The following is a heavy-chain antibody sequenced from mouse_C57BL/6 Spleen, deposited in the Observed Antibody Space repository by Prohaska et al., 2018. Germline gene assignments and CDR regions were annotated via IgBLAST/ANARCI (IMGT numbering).Heavy chain of an antibody. CDR2: IYWDDDK. V-gene: IGHV8-12*01. CDR1: GFSLSTSGMG. CDR3: ARSYYSKDYAMDY. D-gene: IGHD2-5*01. J-gene: IGHJ4*01. Sequence: QVTLKESGPGILQSSQTLSLTCSFSGFSLSTSGMGVCWIRQPSGTGLEWLANIYWDDDKRYNQSLKSRLTSSKDTSRNQVFLKITSVDTADTATYYCARSYYSKDYAMDYWGQGTSVTVSS.